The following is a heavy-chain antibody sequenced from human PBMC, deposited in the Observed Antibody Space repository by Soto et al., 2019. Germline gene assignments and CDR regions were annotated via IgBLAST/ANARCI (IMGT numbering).Heavy chain of an antibody. V-gene: IGHV4-39*01. J-gene: IGHJ4*02. Sequence: SETLSLTCTVSDGSISSSSYYWGWIRQPPGKGLEWIGSIYYSGSTYYNPSLKSRVTISVDTSKNQFSLKLSSVTAADTAVYYCARHGLSNGSGSYPNDYWGQGTLVTVSS. CDR2: IYYSGST. CDR1: DGSISSSSYY. CDR3: ARHGLSNGSGSYPNDY. D-gene: IGHD3-10*01.